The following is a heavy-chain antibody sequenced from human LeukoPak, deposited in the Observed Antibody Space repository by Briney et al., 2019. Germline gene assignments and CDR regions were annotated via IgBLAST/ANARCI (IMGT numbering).Heavy chain of an antibody. CDR2: ISYIGST. D-gene: IGHD4-17*01. J-gene: IGHJ3*02. CDR3: ARDPTTVTKGLDI. CDR1: GGSFSSNY. Sequence: SETLSPTSTVSGGSFSSNYWSWIRQPPRKGLEWIGYISYIGSTNYNPSLKSRVTISVDTSKNQFSLKLSSVTAADTAVYYCARDPTTVTKGLDIWGQGTMVTVSS. V-gene: IGHV4-59*01.